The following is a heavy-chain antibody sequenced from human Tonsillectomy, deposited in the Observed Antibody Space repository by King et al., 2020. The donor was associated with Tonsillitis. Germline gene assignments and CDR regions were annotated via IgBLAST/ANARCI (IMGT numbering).Heavy chain of an antibody. D-gene: IGHD3-10*01. CDR1: GVTFSSYW. J-gene: IGHJ6*03. V-gene: IGHV3-7*04. Sequence: VQLVESGGGLVQPGGSLRLSCAAYGVTFSSYWMSWVSQAPVKVLEWVASIKQDGREEYYVVSVNGRITNSRDNAKNSQFLQMNSLRAEDMAVYYCAGGGKARGVLYYYYYYMDVWGKGTTVTVSS. CDR3: AGGGKARGVLYYYYYYMDV. CDR2: IKQDGREE.